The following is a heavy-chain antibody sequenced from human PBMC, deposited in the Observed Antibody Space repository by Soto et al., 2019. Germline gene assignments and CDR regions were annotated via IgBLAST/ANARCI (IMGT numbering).Heavy chain of an antibody. CDR3: ARLSKGYCSDTSSYSWLDP. J-gene: IGHJ5*02. CDR2: INPGSGAT. D-gene: IGHD2-15*01. Sequence: ASVKVSCKASGYKFTAYYMHWVRQAPGQGLEWMGWINPGSGATSYAQTFQGRVTMTRDTSLNTVYMEVASLRPDDTAVYYCARLSKGYCSDTSSYSWLDPWGKGTPVPGSS. V-gene: IGHV1-2*02. CDR1: GYKFTAYY.